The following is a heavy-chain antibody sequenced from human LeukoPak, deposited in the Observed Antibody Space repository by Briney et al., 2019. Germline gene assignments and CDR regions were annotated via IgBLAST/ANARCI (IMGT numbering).Heavy chain of an antibody. V-gene: IGHV1-69*05. D-gene: IGHD3-9*01. J-gene: IGHJ3*02. CDR1: GGTFSSYA. Sequence: AASVKVSCKASGGTFSSYAISWVRQAPGQGLEWMGGIIPIFGTANYAQKLQGRVTITTDESTSTAYMELSSLRSEDTAVYYCARETYYDILTGQTRGPFDIWGQGTMVTVSS. CDR2: IIPIFGTA. CDR3: ARETYYDILTGQTRGPFDI.